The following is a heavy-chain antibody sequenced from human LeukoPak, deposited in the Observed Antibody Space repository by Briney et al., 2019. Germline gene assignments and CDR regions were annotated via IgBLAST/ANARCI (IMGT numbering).Heavy chain of an antibody. J-gene: IGHJ4*02. D-gene: IGHD6-19*01. CDR1: GFTFSSYG. CDR3: ARDHSFGWHTFDY. Sequence: GGSLRLSCAASGFTFSSYGMHWVRQAPGKGLEWVAVISYDGSNKYDADSVKGRFTISRDNSKNTLYLQMKSLRAEYTAVYYCARDHSFGWHTFDYWGQGTLVTVSS. V-gene: IGHV3-30*03. CDR2: ISYDGSNK.